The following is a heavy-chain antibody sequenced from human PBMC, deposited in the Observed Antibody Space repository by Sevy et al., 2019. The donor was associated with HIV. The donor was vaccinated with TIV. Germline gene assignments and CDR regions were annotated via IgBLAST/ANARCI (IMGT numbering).Heavy chain of an antibody. J-gene: IGHJ4*02. D-gene: IGHD5-12*01. V-gene: IGHV3-74*01. CDR1: GLTVSSNF. Sequence: GGSLRLSCAASGLTVSSNFMSWVRQAPGKGLEWVARIKNDGSSTRYADFVKGRFTISRDNAKNTLYLQMNSLRAGDMGAYYCTRVPGDGYNSPSFDYWGRGTLVTVSS. CDR3: TRVPGDGYNSPSFDY. CDR2: IKNDGSST.